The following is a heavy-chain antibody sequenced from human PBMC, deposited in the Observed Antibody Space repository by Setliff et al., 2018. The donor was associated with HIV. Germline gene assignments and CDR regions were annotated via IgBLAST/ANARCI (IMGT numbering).Heavy chain of an antibody. CDR3: ASDISPDDGYNRLHYFDY. V-gene: IGHV1-46*01. D-gene: IGHD5-12*01. CDR2: INPSGGST. Sequence: ASVKVSCKASGYTFTNYYMHWVRQAPGQGLEWMGIINPSGGSTSYAQRFQGRVTMTRDTSISTAYMELSRLRSDDTAVYYCASDISPDDGYNRLHYFDYWGQGTLVTVSS. CDR1: GYTFTNYY. J-gene: IGHJ4*02.